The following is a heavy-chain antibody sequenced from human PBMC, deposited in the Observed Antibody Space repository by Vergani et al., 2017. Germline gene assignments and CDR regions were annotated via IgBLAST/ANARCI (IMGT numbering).Heavy chain of an antibody. D-gene: IGHD4-17*01. CDR2: IYTSGST. Sequence: QVQLQESGPGLVKPSQPLSLTCTVSGGSISSGSYYWSWIRQPAGKGLEWIGRIYTSGSTNYNPSLKSRVTISVDTSKNQFSLKLSSVTAADTAVYYCARALLRRARKSDYVVFDWFDPWGQGTLVTVSS. CDR1: GGSISSGSYY. V-gene: IGHV4-61*02. CDR3: ARALLRRARKSDYVVFDWFDP. J-gene: IGHJ5*02.